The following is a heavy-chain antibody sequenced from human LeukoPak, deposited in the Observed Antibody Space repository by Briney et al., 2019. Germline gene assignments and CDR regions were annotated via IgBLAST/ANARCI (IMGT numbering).Heavy chain of an antibody. V-gene: IGHV3-23*01. D-gene: IGHD6-19*01. CDR1: GVTFNGYA. CDR2: ISGSGGST. Sequence: GGSLRLSRAVSGVTFNGYAMSWVREAPGEGLEWVSPISGSGGSTYYADSVKGRFTISRDNSKNTLYLQVNSLRAEDTAVYYCARPLIAVAAPFEYWGQGTLVIVSS. J-gene: IGHJ4*02. CDR3: ARPLIAVAAPFEY.